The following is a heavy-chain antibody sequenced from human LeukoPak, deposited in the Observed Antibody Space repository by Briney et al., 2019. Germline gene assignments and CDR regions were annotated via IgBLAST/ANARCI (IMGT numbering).Heavy chain of an antibody. CDR3: ARVVTMTNDLKGFDP. V-gene: IGHV1-46*01. Sequence: ASVKVSCKASGYSFTSYYMHWVRQAPGQGLEWMGIINPSDSSTSYAQKFQGRVTMTTDTSTSTAYMELRSLRSDDTAVYYCARVVTMTNDLKGFDPWGQGTLVTVSS. J-gene: IGHJ5*02. CDR2: INPSDSST. D-gene: IGHD3-22*01. CDR1: GYSFTSYY.